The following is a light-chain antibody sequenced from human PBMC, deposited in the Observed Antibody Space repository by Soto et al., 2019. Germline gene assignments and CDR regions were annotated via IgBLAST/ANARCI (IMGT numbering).Light chain of an antibody. CDR3: QQRSNWPPIT. Sequence: FVLTQSPATLSLSPGERATLSCRASQSVSRSLAWYQQKPGQAPRLIVYDAPNRATGIPARFSGSGSETDFTLTISSLEPEDFAVYYCQQRSNWPPITFGQGTRLEIK. CDR1: QSVSRS. J-gene: IGKJ5*01. V-gene: IGKV3-11*01. CDR2: DAP.